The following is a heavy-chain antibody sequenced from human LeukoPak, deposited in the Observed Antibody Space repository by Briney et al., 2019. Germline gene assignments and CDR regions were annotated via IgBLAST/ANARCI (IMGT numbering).Heavy chain of an antibody. J-gene: IGHJ4*02. V-gene: IGHV3-48*01. D-gene: IGHD1-26*01. CDR3: AREGSWGLLDRFDY. Sequence: PGGSLRLSCAASGFTFTMYAMSWVRQAPGKGLEWVSYISSSSSTIYYADSVKGRFTISRDNAKNSLYLQMNSLRAEDTAVYYCAREGSWGLLDRFDYWGQGTLVTVSS. CDR2: ISSSSSTI. CDR1: GFTFTMYA.